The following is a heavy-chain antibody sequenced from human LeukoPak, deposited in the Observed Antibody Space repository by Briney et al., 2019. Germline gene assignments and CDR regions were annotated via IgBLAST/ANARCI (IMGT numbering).Heavy chain of an antibody. CDR3: ARDRDNYMDV. CDR2: ISSSGSTI. V-gene: IGHV3-48*03. CDR1: GFSFSSYE. Sequence: GGSLRLSCAASGFSFSSYEMNWVRQAPGKGLEWVSYISSSGSTIYYADSVKGRFTISRDTSKNTLYLQMDSLRVEDTAAYFCARDRDNYMDVWGKGTTVTISS. J-gene: IGHJ6*03.